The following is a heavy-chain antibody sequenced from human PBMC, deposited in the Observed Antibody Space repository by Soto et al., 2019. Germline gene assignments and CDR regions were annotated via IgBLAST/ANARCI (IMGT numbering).Heavy chain of an antibody. CDR2: IIPIIGIA. J-gene: IGHJ2*01. CDR3: ARDHWGLGYFDL. CDR1: GGTFSSYT. Sequence: QVQLVQSGAEVKKPGSSVKVSCKASGGTFSSYTISWVRQAPGQGLEWMGRIIPIIGIANYAQKFQGRVTITADKSTSTAYMELSSLRSEDTAVYYCARDHWGLGYFDLWGRGTLVTVSS. D-gene: IGHD7-27*01. V-gene: IGHV1-69*08.